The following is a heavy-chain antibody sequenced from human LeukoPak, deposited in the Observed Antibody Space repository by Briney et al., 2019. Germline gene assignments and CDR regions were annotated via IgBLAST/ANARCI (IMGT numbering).Heavy chain of an antibody. D-gene: IGHD2-15*01. Sequence: GRSLRLSRAASGFSFSNYSMNWGRQSPGTGREWVTCISLGSSYIYYADSVKGRFTIPKDNAKKALYLQMNSLRVEDTAGYYCARVCVMGWRPSMRYYMHVWGKGTTVTVSS. CDR2: ISLGSSYI. CDR1: GFSFSNYS. J-gene: IGHJ6*03. V-gene: IGHV3-21*01. CDR3: ARVCVMGWRPSMRYYMHV.